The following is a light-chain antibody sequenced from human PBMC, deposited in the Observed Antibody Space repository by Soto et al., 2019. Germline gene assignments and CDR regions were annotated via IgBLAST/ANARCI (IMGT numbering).Light chain of an antibody. CDR2: SNT. Sequence: QLVLTQPPSASGTPGQRVPISCSGSSSNIGSNTVNWYQLLPGTAPKLLIYSNTQRPSGVPDRFSGSRSGTSASLAISGLQSEDEADYYCAAWDDSLNGPVFGGGTKVTVL. J-gene: IGLJ2*01. CDR3: AAWDDSLNGPV. V-gene: IGLV1-44*01. CDR1: SSNIGSNT.